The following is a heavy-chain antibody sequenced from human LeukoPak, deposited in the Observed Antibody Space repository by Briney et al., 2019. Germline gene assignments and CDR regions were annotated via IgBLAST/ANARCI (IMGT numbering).Heavy chain of an antibody. D-gene: IGHD6-13*01. Sequence: SETLSLTCTVSGGSVSSGSYYWSWIRQPPGKGLEWIGYIYYSGGTNYNPSLKSRVTISVDTSKNQFSLKLSSVTAADTAVYYCARGVYDGFDYWGQGTLVTVSS. V-gene: IGHV4-61*01. CDR2: IYYSGGT. CDR1: GGSVSSGSYY. CDR3: ARGVYDGFDY. J-gene: IGHJ4*02.